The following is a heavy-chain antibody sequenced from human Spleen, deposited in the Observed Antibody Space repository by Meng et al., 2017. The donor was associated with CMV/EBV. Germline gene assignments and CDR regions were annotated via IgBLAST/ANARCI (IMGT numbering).Heavy chain of an antibody. CDR2: LSGSGGRT. D-gene: IGHD2-2*02. Sequence: GGSLRLSCAASGFTFSSYAMNWVRQAPGKGLEWVSGLSGSGGRTYYADSVKGRFTISRDNSKNTLYLQMNSLRAEDTAVYYCAKDPSDCSSTSCYRGIYYYYGMDVWGQGTTVTVSS. V-gene: IGHV3-23*01. CDR1: GFTFSSYA. J-gene: IGHJ6*02. CDR3: AKDPSDCSSTSCYRGIYYYYGMDV.